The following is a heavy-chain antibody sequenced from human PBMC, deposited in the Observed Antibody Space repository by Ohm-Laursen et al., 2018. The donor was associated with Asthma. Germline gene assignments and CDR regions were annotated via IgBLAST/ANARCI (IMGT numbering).Heavy chain of an antibody. Sequence: SLRLSCSASGFTFSSYSMNWVRQAPGKGLEWLAVISYDSSLKYYADSVKGRFTISRDNAKNSLYLQMNSLRAQDTAVYYCAVRTTSAGFDVWGQGTTVTVSS. CDR2: ISYDSSLK. CDR3: AVRTTSAGFDV. CDR1: GFTFSSYS. D-gene: IGHD1-1*01. V-gene: IGHV3-30*03. J-gene: IGHJ6*02.